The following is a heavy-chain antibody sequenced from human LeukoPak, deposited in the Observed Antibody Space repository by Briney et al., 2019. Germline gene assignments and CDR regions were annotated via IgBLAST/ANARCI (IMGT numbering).Heavy chain of an antibody. V-gene: IGHV4-59*08. Sequence: PSETLSLTCTVSGGSISSYYWSWIRQPPGKGLECMGYIYYNGGSTNYNPSLKSRVTISVDTSKNQFSLKLSSVTAADTAVYYCARHGSDWYYFDYWGQGTLVTVSS. D-gene: IGHD6-19*01. CDR3: ARHGSDWYYFDY. CDR1: GGSISSYY. J-gene: IGHJ4*02. CDR2: IYYNGGST.